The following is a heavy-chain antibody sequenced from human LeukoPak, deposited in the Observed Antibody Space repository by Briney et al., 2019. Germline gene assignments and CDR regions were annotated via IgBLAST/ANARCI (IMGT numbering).Heavy chain of an antibody. CDR1: GFTFSSYA. D-gene: IGHD1-26*01. CDR3: ARPYSGSYYVSEYFQH. Sequence: PGGSLRLSCAASGFTFSSYAMHWVRQDPGERLEYVSAIRSNGCSTYYVNSVEGRFTISRDNSKNTLYLQMNSLRAEDTAVYYCARPYSGSYYVSEYFQHWGQGTLVTVSS. CDR2: IRSNGCST. V-gene: IGHV3-64*01. J-gene: IGHJ1*01.